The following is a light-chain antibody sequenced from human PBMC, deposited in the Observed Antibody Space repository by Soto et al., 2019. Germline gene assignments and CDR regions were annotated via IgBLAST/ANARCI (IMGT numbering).Light chain of an antibody. J-gene: IGLJ1*01. CDR2: DVS. Sequence: QSALTQPRSVSGSPGQSVTTSCTGTSSDVGGYNYVSWYQQHPGKAPKLMIYDVSKRPSGVPDRFSGSKSGNTASLTISGLQADDEADYYCCSYAGSYTYVFGTGTKLTVL. CDR1: SSDVGGYNY. V-gene: IGLV2-11*01. CDR3: CSYAGSYTYV.